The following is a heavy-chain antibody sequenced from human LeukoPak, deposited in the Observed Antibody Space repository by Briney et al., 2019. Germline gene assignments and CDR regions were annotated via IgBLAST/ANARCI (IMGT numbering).Heavy chain of an antibody. CDR3: ARDDGGNLNDAFDI. CDR1: GFTFSTFG. D-gene: IGHD4-23*01. V-gene: IGHV3-30*02. J-gene: IGHJ3*02. Sequence: PGGSLRLSCAASGFAASGFTFSTFGMHWVRQAPGKGLEWVAFIRYDGSNKYYADSVKGRFTISRDNTKNSLYLQMNSLRAEDTAVYYCARDDGGNLNDAFDIWGQGTMVTVSS. CDR2: IRYDGSNK.